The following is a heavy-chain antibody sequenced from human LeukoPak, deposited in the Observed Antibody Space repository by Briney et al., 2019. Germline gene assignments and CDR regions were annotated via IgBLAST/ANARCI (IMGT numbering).Heavy chain of an antibody. J-gene: IGHJ4*02. CDR2: IYTSGST. D-gene: IGHD3-10*01. Sequence: SETLSLTCTVSGGSISSYYWSWIRQPAGKGLEWIGRIYTSGSTNYNPSLKSRVTMSVDTSKNRFSLKLSSVTAADTAVYYCARGPNYYGSGSPPFDYWGQGTLVTVSS. CDR3: ARGPNYYGSGSPPFDY. CDR1: GGSISSYY. V-gene: IGHV4-4*07.